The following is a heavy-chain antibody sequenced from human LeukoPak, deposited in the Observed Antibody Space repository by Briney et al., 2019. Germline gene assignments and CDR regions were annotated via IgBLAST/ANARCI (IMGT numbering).Heavy chain of an antibody. D-gene: IGHD2-15*01. CDR3: AECGGSCYSDVDY. CDR1: GFTFSSYA. CDR2: ISTSGTT. J-gene: IGHJ4*02. V-gene: IGHV3-23*01. Sequence: GGSLRLSCVASGFTFSSYAMTWVRQGPGKGLEWVSVISTSGTTFYADSVKGRFTISRDSSKNTLYLQMNTLSAEDTAVYYCAECGGSCYSDVDYWGQGTLVTVSS.